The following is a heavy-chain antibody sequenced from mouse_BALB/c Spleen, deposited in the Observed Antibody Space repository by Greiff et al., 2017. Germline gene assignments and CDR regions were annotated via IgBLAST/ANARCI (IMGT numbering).Heavy chain of an antibody. D-gene: IGHD4-1*01. Sequence: VKLQESGAELARPGASVKLSCKASGYTFTSYWMQWVKQRPGQGLEWIGAIYPGDGDTRYTQKFKGKATLTADKSSSTAYMQLSSLASEDSAVYYCAREDWGYFDVWGAGTTVTVSS. CDR3: AREDWGYFDV. CDR2: IYPGDGDT. V-gene: IGHV1-87*01. CDR1: GYTFTSYW. J-gene: IGHJ1*01.